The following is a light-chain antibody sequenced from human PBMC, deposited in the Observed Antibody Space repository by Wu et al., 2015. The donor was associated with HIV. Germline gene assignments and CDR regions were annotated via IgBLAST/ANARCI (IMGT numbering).Light chain of an antibody. Sequence: DIQMTQSPSSLSASVGDRVTITCRASQAIGNSLAWYQQKPGKVPKLLVTAASRLESGVPSRFSGSGSGTDYTLTISSLQPEDFATYYCQHYFNSPRFGQGTKVEIK. CDR2: AAS. CDR3: QHYFNSPR. J-gene: IGKJ1*01. V-gene: IGKV1-NL1*01. CDR1: QAIGNS.